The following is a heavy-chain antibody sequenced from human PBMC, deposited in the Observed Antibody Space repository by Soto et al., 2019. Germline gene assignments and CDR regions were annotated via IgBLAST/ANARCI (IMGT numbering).Heavy chain of an antibody. Sequence: SETLSLTCSVSGDSISSSSQYWGWIRQPPGKGLEWIGSIHYSGTSYYNPSLKSRVTIFVDTSKNQLSLKLSSVTAADTAVYYCARHWIAGSSIPWGQGTLVTVSS. CDR1: GDSISSSSQY. D-gene: IGHD2-21*01. CDR3: ARHWIAGSSIP. V-gene: IGHV4-39*01. CDR2: IHYSGTS. J-gene: IGHJ5*02.